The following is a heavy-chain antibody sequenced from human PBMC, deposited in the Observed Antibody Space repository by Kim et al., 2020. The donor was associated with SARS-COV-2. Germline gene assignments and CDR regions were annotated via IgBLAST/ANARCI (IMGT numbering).Heavy chain of an antibody. CDR1: GGSFSGYY. J-gene: IGHJ4*02. Sequence: SETLSLTCAVYGGSFSGYYWSWIRQPPGKGLEWIGEINHSGSTNYNPSLKSRVTISVDTSKNQFSLKLSSVTAADTAVYYCARGSRYQRRVKDYYGSGSYYWGCYFDYWGQGTLVTVSS. CDR3: ARGSRYQRRVKDYYGSGSYYWGCYFDY. D-gene: IGHD3-10*01. V-gene: IGHV4-34*01. CDR2: INHSGST.